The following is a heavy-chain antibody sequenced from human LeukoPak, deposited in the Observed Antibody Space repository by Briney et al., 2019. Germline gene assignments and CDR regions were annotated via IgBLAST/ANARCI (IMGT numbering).Heavy chain of an antibody. Sequence: GGSLRLSCAASGFTFSSYAMSWVRQAPGKGLEWVSAISGSGGSTYYADSVKGRFTISRDNSKNTLYLQMNSLRAEDTAVYCCAKQSWQQLVHDWFDPWGQGTLVTVSS. V-gene: IGHV3-23*01. D-gene: IGHD6-13*01. J-gene: IGHJ5*02. CDR1: GFTFSSYA. CDR3: AKQSWQQLVHDWFDP. CDR2: ISGSGGST.